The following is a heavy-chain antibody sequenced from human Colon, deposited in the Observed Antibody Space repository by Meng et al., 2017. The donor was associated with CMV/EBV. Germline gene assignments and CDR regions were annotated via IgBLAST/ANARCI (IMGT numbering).Heavy chain of an antibody. V-gene: IGHV3-21*01. D-gene: IGHD6-19*01. J-gene: IGHJ6*02. CDR3: AKVYSSGWDDGMDV. CDR2: ISSSSSYI. Sequence: GESLKISCAASGFTFSSYSMNWVRQAPGKGLEWVSSISSSSSYIYYADSVKGRFTISRDNAKNSLYLQMNSLRAEDTAVYYCAKVYSSGWDDGMDVWGQGTTVTVSS. CDR1: GFTFSSYS.